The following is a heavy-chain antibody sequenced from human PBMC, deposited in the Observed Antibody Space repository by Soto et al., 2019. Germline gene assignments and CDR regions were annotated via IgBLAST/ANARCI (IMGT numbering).Heavy chain of an antibody. CDR1: GYTFSGFY. D-gene: IGHD6-19*01. Sequence: ASVKVSCKASGYTFSGFYMHWVRQAPGQGLEWMGWINPNSGGSKSAEKFQGRVTMTRDTSISTAYMELSRLTSDDTAVYYCASAAVTGTAGLDFWGQGTQVTVSS. J-gene: IGHJ4*02. CDR2: INPNSGGS. V-gene: IGHV1-2*02. CDR3: ASAAVTGTAGLDF.